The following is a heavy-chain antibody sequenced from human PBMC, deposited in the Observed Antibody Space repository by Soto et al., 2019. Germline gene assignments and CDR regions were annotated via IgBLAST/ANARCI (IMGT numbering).Heavy chain of an antibody. Sequence: GGSLRLSCAASGFTFSSYSMSWVRQAPGKGREWVSAISGSGGSTYYADSAKGRFTISRDNSKNTLYLQMNSLRAEDTAVYYCAKDRYGDYENWFDPWGQGTLVTVSS. D-gene: IGHD4-17*01. CDR1: GFTFSSYS. J-gene: IGHJ5*02. CDR2: ISGSGGST. CDR3: AKDRYGDYENWFDP. V-gene: IGHV3-23*01.